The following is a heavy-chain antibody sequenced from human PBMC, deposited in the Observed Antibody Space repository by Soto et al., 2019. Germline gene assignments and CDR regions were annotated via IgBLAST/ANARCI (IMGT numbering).Heavy chain of an antibody. CDR1: GFTFRSNW. V-gene: IGHV3-7*01. CDR2: INQDGNQR. CDR3: ARDPTYCGSTSCPR. D-gene: IGHD2-2*01. J-gene: IGHJ4*02. Sequence: SGGSRRLSCAASGFTFRSNWMSWVRQAPGKGLEWVANINQDGNQRFYVGSVKGRFTISRDNAKNSLYLQMNSLRAEDTAVYYCARDPTYCGSTSCPRWGQGTLVTVSS.